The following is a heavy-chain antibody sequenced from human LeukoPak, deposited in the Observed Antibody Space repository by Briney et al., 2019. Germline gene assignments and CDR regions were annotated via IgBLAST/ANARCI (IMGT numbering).Heavy chain of an antibody. Sequence: HPGGSLRLSCAASGFTFSSYAMHWVRQAPGKGLEWVAVISYDGSNKYYADSVKGRFTISRDNSKNTLYLQMSSLRAEDTAVYYCVKGYCGGDCYYLLYYYYYGMDVWGQGTTVTVSS. D-gene: IGHD2-21*02. CDR3: VKGYCGGDCYYLLYYYYYGMDV. CDR1: GFTFSSYA. J-gene: IGHJ6*02. V-gene: IGHV3-30*14. CDR2: ISYDGSNK.